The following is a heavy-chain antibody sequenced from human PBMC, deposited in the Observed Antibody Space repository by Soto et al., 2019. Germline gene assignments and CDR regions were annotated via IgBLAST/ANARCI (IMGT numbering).Heavy chain of an antibody. J-gene: IGHJ4*02. V-gene: IGHV3-30*04. CDR2: ISNDGRGK. CDR1: GFTFTTYA. CDR3: ARDQCFGGGRSCYYFDF. D-gene: IGHD2-15*01. Sequence: GGSLILSCAASGFTFTTYAIHWVRQAPGKGLEWVAVISNDGRGKYYADSVKGRFTISRDNSKNTLYLQMNSLRSDDTAVYYCARDQCFGGGRSCYYFDFWGQGTLVTVSS.